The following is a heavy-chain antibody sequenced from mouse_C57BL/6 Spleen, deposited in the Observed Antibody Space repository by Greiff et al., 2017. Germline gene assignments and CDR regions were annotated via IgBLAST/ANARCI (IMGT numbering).Heavy chain of an antibody. V-gene: IGHV1-26*01. Sequence: EVQLQQSGPELVKPGASVKISCKASGYTFTDYYMNWVKQSHGKSLEWIGDINPNNGGTSYNQKFKGKATLTVDKSSSTAYMELRSLTSEDSAVYYCARTPWDYYAMDYWGQGTSVTVSS. J-gene: IGHJ4*01. CDR3: ARTPWDYYAMDY. D-gene: IGHD4-1*01. CDR1: GYTFTDYY. CDR2: INPNNGGT.